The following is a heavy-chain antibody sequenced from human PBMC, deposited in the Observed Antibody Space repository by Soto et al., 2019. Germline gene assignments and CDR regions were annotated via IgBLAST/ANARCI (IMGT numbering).Heavy chain of an antibody. V-gene: IGHV3-74*01. CDR1: GFTFSRYW. CDR3: SSAYAHAEGYYWDGVDV. Sequence: EVQLVESGGGLVLPGGSLRLSCAASGFTFSRYWMHWVRQAPGKGLVWVSRISSYGSDTHYADSVKGRFTISRDNAKNKMSLHMNRMSADAKAVYFYSSAYAHAEGYYWDGVDVVGQCTTFPV. J-gene: IGHJ6*02. CDR2: ISSYGSDT. D-gene: IGHD2-2*01.